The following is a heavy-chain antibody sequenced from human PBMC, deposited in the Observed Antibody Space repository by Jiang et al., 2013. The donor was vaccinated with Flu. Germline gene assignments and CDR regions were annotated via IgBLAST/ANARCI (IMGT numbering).Heavy chain of an antibody. D-gene: IGHD3-3*01. CDR2: ITYSGIT. Sequence: PGLVKPSETLSLMCSVSGASISSSGYYWGWIRQPPGRGLEWIGSITYSGITYYNPSLKSRVSISADTSKNHFSLRLSSVTAADTAVYYCARVVASDFWSGYTGDAFDVWGQGAAVTVSS. CDR3: ARVVASDFWSGYTGDAFDV. V-gene: IGHV4-39*07. J-gene: IGHJ3*01. CDR1: GASISSSGYY.